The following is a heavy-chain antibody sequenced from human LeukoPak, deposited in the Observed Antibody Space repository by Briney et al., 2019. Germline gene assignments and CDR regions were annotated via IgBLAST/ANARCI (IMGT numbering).Heavy chain of an antibody. CDR1: GFTFSSYA. V-gene: IGHV3-64*01. CDR2: ISSNGGST. D-gene: IGHD3-22*01. CDR3: ARQGPSGYYNY. Sequence: PGGSLRLSCAASGFTFSSYAMSWVRQAPGKGLEYVSAISSNGGSTYYANSVKGRFTISRDNSKNTLYLQMGSLRAEDMAVYYCARQGPSGYYNYWGQGTLVTVSS. J-gene: IGHJ4*02.